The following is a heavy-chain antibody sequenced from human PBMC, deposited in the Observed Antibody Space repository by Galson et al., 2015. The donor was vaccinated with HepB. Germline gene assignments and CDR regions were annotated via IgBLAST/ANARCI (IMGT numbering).Heavy chain of an antibody. Sequence: SLRLSCAASGFTFSSYWMHWVRQAPGKGLVWVSRINSDGSSTSYADSVKGRFTISRDNAKNTLYLQMNSLRAEDTAVYYCARDPVGAYGGIAFDIWGQGTMVTVSS. J-gene: IGHJ3*02. CDR2: INSDGSST. V-gene: IGHV3-74*01. D-gene: IGHD1-26*01. CDR1: GFTFSSYW. CDR3: ARDPVGAYGGIAFDI.